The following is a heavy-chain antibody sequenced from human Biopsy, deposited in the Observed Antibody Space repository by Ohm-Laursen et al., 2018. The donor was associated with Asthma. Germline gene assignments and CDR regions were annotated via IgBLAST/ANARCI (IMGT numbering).Heavy chain of an antibody. CDR1: GFTFGDYC. D-gene: IGHD3-3*02. J-gene: IGHJ1*01. Sequence: GSLRLSCAASGFTFGDYCMSWVRQVPGKGLEWVANIKHDGSEKNHVDSLKGRFTISRDNAKNSLYLQMNSLRDEDTAVYYCARTFHFWSPYHAEHYQLWGQGTLVTVSS. V-gene: IGHV3-7*01. CDR3: ARTFHFWSPYHAEHYQL. CDR2: IKHDGSEK.